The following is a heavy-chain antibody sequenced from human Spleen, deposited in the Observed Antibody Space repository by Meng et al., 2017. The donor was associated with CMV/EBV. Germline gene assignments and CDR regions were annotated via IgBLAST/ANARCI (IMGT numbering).Heavy chain of an antibody. CDR3: AATSGSLAYFGS. J-gene: IGHJ4*02. CDR1: AESFSGCY. V-gene: IGHV4-34*01. Sequence: GSLRLSCAVYAESFSGCYWSWIRQPPGKGLEWIGEVDHGGSANYNPSLKSRVTISVDPSKNQFSLKLSSVTAADTAVYYCAATSGSLAYFGSWGQGTLVTVSS. CDR2: VDHGGSA. D-gene: IGHD5-12*01.